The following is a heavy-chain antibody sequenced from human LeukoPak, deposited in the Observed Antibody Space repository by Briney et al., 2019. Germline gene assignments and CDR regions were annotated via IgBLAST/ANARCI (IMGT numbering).Heavy chain of an antibody. D-gene: IGHD3-22*01. V-gene: IGHV3-21*01. J-gene: IGHJ5*02. CDR3: ARVVMTNWFDP. CDR2: ISSSSSYI. CDR1: GFIFNSHS. Sequence: GGSLRLSCAASGFIFNSHSMNWVRQAPGKGLEWVSSISSSSSYIYYADSVKGRFTISRDNAKNSLYLQMNSLRAEDTAVYYCARVVMTNWFDPWGQGTLVTASS.